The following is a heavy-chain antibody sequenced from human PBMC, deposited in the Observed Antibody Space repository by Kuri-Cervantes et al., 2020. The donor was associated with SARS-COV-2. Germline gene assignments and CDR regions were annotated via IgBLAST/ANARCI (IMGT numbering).Heavy chain of an antibody. CDR1: GYSFTSYW. V-gene: IGHV5-51*01. Sequence: GESLKISCKGSGYSFTSYWIGWVRQMPGKGLEWMGIIYPGDSDTRYSPSFQGQVTISADKSISTAYLQWSSLKASATAMYYCARSVDSSDSGLAFDIWGQGTMVTVSS. J-gene: IGHJ3*02. CDR2: IYPGDSDT. CDR3: ARSVDSSDSGLAFDI. D-gene: IGHD3-22*01.